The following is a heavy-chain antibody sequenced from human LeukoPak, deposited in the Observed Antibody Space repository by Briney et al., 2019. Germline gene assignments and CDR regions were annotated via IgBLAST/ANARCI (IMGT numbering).Heavy chain of an antibody. Sequence: GGSLRLSCAASGFTFSSYAMHWVRQAPGKGLEWVAVISYDGSNKYYADSVEGRFTISRDNSKNTLYLQMNSLRGDDTALYYCAKVSGSYFGDLFSYYFDSWGQGTLVTVSS. V-gene: IGHV3-30*04. D-gene: IGHD3-10*01. CDR3: AKVSGSYFGDLFSYYFDS. CDR2: ISYDGSNK. CDR1: GFTFSSYA. J-gene: IGHJ4*02.